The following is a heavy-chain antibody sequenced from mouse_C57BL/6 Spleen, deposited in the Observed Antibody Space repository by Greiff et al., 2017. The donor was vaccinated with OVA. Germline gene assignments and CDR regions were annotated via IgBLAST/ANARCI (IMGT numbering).Heavy chain of an antibody. D-gene: IGHD2-3*01. J-gene: IGHJ2*01. CDR1: GFTFSSYS. Sequence: EVKLVESGGGLVKPGGSLKLSCAASGFTFSSYSMSWVRQTPEKGLEWVETISDGGSYTYYPDNVKGRFTISRDNAKNNLYLQMSHLKSEDTAMYYCARDGGYYDFDYWGQGTTLTVSS. CDR2: ISDGGSYT. CDR3: ARDGGYYDFDY. V-gene: IGHV5-4*01.